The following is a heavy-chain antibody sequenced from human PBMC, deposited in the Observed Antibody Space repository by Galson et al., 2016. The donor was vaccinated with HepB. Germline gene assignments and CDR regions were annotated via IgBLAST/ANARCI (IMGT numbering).Heavy chain of an antibody. J-gene: IGHJ6*02. CDR2: ISDDGSLR. CDR3: ARQGPPYAMDV. Sequence: SLRLSCAASGFTLRNYPVQWVRQAPGKGLEWVAVISDDGSLRYYTDSVRGRFTISRDNSKNTVYLQLNSLRPEDTAVFYCARQGPPYAMDVWGQGTTVTVSS. D-gene: IGHD1-14*01. CDR1: GFTLRNYP. V-gene: IGHV3-30*04.